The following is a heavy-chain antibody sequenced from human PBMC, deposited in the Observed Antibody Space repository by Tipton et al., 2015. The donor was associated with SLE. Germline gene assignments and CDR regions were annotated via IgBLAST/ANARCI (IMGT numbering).Heavy chain of an antibody. D-gene: IGHD1-26*01. J-gene: IGHJ2*01. CDR2: IDPSDSYT. CDR1: GFSFTSYW. Sequence: QLVQSGAEVKKPGESLKISCKGSGFSFTSYWIGWVRQMPGKGLEWMGRIDPSDSYTNYSPSFQGHVTISADKSISTAYLQWSSLKASDTAMYYCARQGGATGWYFDLWGRGTLVTVSS. CDR3: ARQGGATGWYFDL. V-gene: IGHV5-10-1*01.